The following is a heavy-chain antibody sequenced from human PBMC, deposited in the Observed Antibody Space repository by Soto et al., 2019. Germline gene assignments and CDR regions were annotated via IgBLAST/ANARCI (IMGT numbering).Heavy chain of an antibody. Sequence: QVQLVESGGGLVKPGGSLRLSCVGSGFTFSDNYISWIRQAPGKGLEWLSYISSSGTTIYYADSVKGRFSMSRDNAKNSVYLQMNSLRDEDTAVYYCARSLPPGRGYCSSTSCYHYYYGMDVW. CDR3: ARSLPPGRGYCSSTSCYHYYYGMDV. J-gene: IGHJ6*01. V-gene: IGHV3-11*04. CDR2: ISSSGTTI. D-gene: IGHD2-2*01. CDR1: GFTFSDNY.